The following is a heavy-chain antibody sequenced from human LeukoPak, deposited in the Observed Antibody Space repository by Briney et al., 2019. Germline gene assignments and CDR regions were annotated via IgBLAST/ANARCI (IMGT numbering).Heavy chain of an antibody. Sequence: GGSLRLSCAASGFSFGSFWMTWVRQAPGKGLEWVAHIKPDGSETKYVDSVKGRFTISRDNAKNSLFLLMNSLGVEDTAVYYCVRDIGWYRFDYWGRGTLVTVSS. V-gene: IGHV3-7*03. D-gene: IGHD6-19*01. CDR3: VRDIGWYRFDY. J-gene: IGHJ4*02. CDR1: GFSFGSFW. CDR2: IKPDGSET.